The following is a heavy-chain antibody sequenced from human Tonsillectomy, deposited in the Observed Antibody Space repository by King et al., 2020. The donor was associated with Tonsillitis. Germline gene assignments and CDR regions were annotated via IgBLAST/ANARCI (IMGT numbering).Heavy chain of an antibody. CDR2: IPYDGSRT. V-gene: IGHV3-30-3*01. D-gene: IGHD1-26*01. CDR1: GFAFSRFW. CDR3: ARGSREFDY. J-gene: IGHJ4*02. Sequence: VQLVESGGGVVQPGRALRLSCAASGFAFSRFWLPWVRQAPGKGLGGVAVIPYDGSRTNYAESVKGRLTIFRDNSKNTLDLQLNSLIAEDTAVYYCARGSREFDYWGQGALVTVSS.